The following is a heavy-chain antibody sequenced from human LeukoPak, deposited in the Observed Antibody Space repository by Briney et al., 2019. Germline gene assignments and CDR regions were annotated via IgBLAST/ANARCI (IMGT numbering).Heavy chain of an antibody. CDR3: ASQIAAAGTSWFDP. J-gene: IGHJ5*02. D-gene: IGHD6-13*01. V-gene: IGHV4-59*01. CDR1: GGSISSYY. CDR2: IYYSGST. Sequence: PSETLSLTCTVSGGSISSYYWSWIRQPPGKGLEWIGYIYYSGSTNYNPSLKSRVTISVDTSKNQFSLKLSSVTAADTAVYYCASQIAAAGTSWFDPWGQGTLVTVSS.